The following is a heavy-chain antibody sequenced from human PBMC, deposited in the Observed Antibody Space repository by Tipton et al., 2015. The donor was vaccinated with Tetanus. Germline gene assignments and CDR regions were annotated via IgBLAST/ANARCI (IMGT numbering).Heavy chain of an antibody. CDR1: GYTFTHYG. CDR3: GGGRGLGPHEYFEH. CDR2: ISPFNENV. D-gene: IGHD3-16*01. V-gene: IGHV1-18*01. J-gene: IGHJ5*02. Sequence: QAQLVQSGAEVKKPGASVKVSCKASGYTFTHYGVNWVRQAPGQGLEWMGWISPFNENVNYAEKFQGRLTMTTDRSTATAYMELRGLGSDGTAGYYCGGGRGLGPHEYFEHWGQGTLVPVSS.